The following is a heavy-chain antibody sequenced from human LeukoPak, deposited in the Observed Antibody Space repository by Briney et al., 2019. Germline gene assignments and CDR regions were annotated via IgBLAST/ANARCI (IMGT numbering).Heavy chain of an antibody. V-gene: IGHV3-7*03. J-gene: IGHJ6*02. CDR1: GFTFSSYW. CDR3: VRAMDV. CDR2: IKQDGSEI. Sequence: GGSLRLSCAASGFTFSSYWMNWVRQAPGKGLEWVANIKQDGSEIYYVGSVKGRFTISRDNAKNSLYLQMNSLRAEDSAVYYCVRAMDVWGQGTTVTVSS.